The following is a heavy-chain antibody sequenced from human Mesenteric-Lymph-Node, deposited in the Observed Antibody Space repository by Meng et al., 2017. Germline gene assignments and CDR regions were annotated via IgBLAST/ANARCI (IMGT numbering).Heavy chain of an antibody. Sequence: VQLLASGPTLVKPSETPSLPCAVSCGFISSIIWWTWVRPPTGKGLEWIGEIYHSGSTNYNPSLKSRVTISVDKSKNQFSLKLSSVTAADTAVYYCARVAAAGNEWFDPWGQGTLVTVSS. J-gene: IGHJ5*02. CDR3: ARVAAAGNEWFDP. D-gene: IGHD6-13*01. CDR2: IYHSGST. CDR1: CGFISSIIW. V-gene: IGHV4-4*02.